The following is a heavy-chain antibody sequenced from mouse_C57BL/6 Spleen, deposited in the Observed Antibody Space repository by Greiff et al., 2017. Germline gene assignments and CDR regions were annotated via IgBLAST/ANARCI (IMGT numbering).Heavy chain of an antibody. CDR2: ISSGSSTI. J-gene: IGHJ3*01. CDR1: GFTFSDYG. Sequence: EVKLMESGGGLVKPGGSLKLSCAASGFTFSDYGMHWVRQAPEKGLEWVAYISSGSSTIYYADTVKGRVTISRDNAKNTLFLQMTSLRSEDTAMYYCARPSTSAWFAYWGQGTLVTVSA. V-gene: IGHV5-17*01. D-gene: IGHD5-1*01. CDR3: ARPSTSAWFAY.